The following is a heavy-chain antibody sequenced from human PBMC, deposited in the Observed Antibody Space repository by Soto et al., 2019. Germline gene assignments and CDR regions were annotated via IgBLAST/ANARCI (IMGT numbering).Heavy chain of an antibody. CDR3: ARSFDP. Sequence: QVQLQESGPGLVKPSQTLSLTCTVSGGSISRGGYYWNWIRQHPGQCLEWIGYIFYSGTTYYSPSLTSRVNGSVDTSNNQFSLKLSYVTAADTAVYYCARSFDPWCQGTLVTVSS. CDR2: IFYSGTT. V-gene: IGHV4-31*03. CDR1: GGSISRGGYY. J-gene: IGHJ5*02.